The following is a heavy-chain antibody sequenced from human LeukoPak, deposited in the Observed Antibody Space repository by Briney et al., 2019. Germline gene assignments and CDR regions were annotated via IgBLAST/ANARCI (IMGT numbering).Heavy chain of an antibody. Sequence: SETLSLTCTVSGGPIYSYYWSWIRQTAGKGLEWIGRLYPGVSTNYNPSLKSRVTMSVDTSKNQFALKLSAVTAAVTAVYYCAGLKFYDSTGYSPGHYMDVWGKGTTVTVSS. V-gene: IGHV4-4*07. J-gene: IGHJ6*03. CDR1: GGPIYSYY. D-gene: IGHD3-22*01. CDR3: AGLKFYDSTGYSPGHYMDV. CDR2: LYPGVST.